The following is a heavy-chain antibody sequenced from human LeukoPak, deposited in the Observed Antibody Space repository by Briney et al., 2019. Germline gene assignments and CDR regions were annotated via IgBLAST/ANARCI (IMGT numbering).Heavy chain of an antibody. CDR2: IYSGGST. Sequence: LTGGSLRLSCAASGFSFSRYNMNWVRQAPGKGLEWVSIIYSGGSTFYADSVKGRFTISRDNSKNTLYLQMNSLRAEDTAVYYCARGGSYLSAFDIWGQGTMVTVSS. CDR1: GFSFSRYN. D-gene: IGHD1-26*01. CDR3: ARGGSYLSAFDI. V-gene: IGHV3-53*01. J-gene: IGHJ3*02.